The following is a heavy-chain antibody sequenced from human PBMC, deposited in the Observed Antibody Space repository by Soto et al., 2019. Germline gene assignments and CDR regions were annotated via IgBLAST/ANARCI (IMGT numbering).Heavy chain of an antibody. CDR3: ARTESGTFVP. V-gene: IGHV4-30-2*01. CDR1: GGSISSGGYS. Sequence: PSETLSVTCSVSGGSISSGGYSWSWIRQPPGKGLEWIGYVYHSGSTYYNPSLKSRVTISVDRSKNQFSLKLSSVTAADTAVYYCARTESGTFVPWGQGTLVTVSS. D-gene: IGHD1-7*01. J-gene: IGHJ5*02. CDR2: VYHSGST.